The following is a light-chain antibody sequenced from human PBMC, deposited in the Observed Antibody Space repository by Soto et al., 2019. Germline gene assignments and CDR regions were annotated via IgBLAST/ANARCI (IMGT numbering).Light chain of an antibody. CDR3: SSYTSSSTYV. J-gene: IGLJ1*01. CDR2: EVN. CDR1: SNDVGSYNR. Sequence: SVLAQPPSVSGSPGYSVTTACTGTSNDVGSYNRGSWYQQPPGTAPKLMIYEVNNRPSGVPDRLSGSKSGNTASLTISGIQAEDEADYYCSSYTSSSTYVFGTGTKVTVL. V-gene: IGLV2-18*02.